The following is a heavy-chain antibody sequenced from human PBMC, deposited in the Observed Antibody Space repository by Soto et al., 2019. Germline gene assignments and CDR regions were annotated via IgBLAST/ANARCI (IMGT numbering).Heavy chain of an antibody. CDR1: GGTFSSYA. D-gene: IGHD1-20*01. V-gene: IGHV1-69*01. Sequence: QGQLVQSVAEVKKPGSSVNVSCKASGGTFSSYAIIWVRQAPGQGLEWMGGIIPIFGTANYAQTFQGSVTITADESTCTAYMELSSLSFEDTAVYYCAFGKVRYEDYWGQGTLVTVSS. CDR3: AFGKVRYEDY. J-gene: IGHJ4*02. CDR2: IIPIFGTA.